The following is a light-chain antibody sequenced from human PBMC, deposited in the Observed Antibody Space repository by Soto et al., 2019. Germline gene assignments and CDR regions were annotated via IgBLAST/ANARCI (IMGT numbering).Light chain of an antibody. Sequence: DIQMTQSPSTLSASVGDRVTITCRASQSISSWLAWYQQKPGKAPKLLIYDASSLESGVPSRFSGSGSGTEFTLTISSLQPDDFATYYCQQYNSDDMYTFGQGTKLEIK. CDR3: QQYNSDDMYT. J-gene: IGKJ2*01. CDR2: DAS. CDR1: QSISSW. V-gene: IGKV1-5*01.